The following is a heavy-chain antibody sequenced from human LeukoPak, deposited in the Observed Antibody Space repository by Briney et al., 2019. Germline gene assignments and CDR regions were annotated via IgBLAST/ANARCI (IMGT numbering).Heavy chain of an antibody. V-gene: IGHV3-30-3*01. CDR3: ARGWLYGGDAFDY. CDR2: ISFGGGTQ. Sequence: GTSLRLSCAASGFTFSSYTMHWVRQAPGKGLEWVAVISFGGGTQYYADSVKGRFTISRDNAKNSLYLQMNSLRAEDTAVYYCARGWLYGGDAFDYWGQGTLVTVSS. CDR1: GFTFSSYT. D-gene: IGHD5-12*01. J-gene: IGHJ4*02.